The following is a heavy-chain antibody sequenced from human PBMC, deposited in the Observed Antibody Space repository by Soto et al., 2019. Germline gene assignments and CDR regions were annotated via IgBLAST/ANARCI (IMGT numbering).Heavy chain of an antibody. J-gene: IGHJ4*02. CDR1: GFTFSDYY. CDR3: ARVSTVTGTSGQTDY. CDR2: ISSSGSTI. D-gene: IGHD1-20*01. V-gene: IGHV3-11*01. Sequence: GGSLRLSCAASGFTFSDYYRSWIRQAPGKGLEWVSYISSSGSTIYYADSVKGRFTITRDNAKNSLYLQMNSLRAEDTAVYYCARVSTVTGTSGQTDYWGQGTLVTVYS.